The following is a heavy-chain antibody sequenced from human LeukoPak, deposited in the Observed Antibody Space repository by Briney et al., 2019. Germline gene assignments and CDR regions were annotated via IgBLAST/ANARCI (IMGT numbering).Heavy chain of an antibody. D-gene: IGHD5-24*01. CDR3: AGVDLQNDDAFDI. J-gene: IGHJ3*02. V-gene: IGHV4-61*02. Sequence: SETLSLTCTVSGGSISSGSYYWSWIRQPAGKGLEWIGRIYTSGSTNYNPSLKSRVTISVDTSKNQFSLKLSSVTAADTAVYYCAGVDLQNDDAFDIWRQGTMVTVSS. CDR2: IYTSGST. CDR1: GGSISSGSYY.